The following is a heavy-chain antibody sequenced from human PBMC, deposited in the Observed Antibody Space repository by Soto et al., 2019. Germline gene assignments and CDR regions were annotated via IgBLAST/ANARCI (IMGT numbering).Heavy chain of an antibody. CDR1: GGSISSGDFY. D-gene: IGHD3-10*01. CDR2: IYYSGST. J-gene: IGHJ5*02. V-gene: IGHV4-31*03. Sequence: QVQLQESGPGLVKPSQTLSLTCTVSGGSISSGDFYCTWIRQLPGKGLEWIGYIYYSGSTYYNPSLKSRVTISVDTSKNQFSLKLSSVTAADTAVYFCATSPSFGDPKNWFDPWGQGTLVTVSS. CDR3: ATSPSFGDPKNWFDP.